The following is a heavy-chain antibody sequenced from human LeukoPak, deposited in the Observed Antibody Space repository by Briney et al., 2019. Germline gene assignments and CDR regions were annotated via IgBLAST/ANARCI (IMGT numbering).Heavy chain of an antibody. D-gene: IGHD3-3*01. Sequence: SETLSLTCTVSGGSISSYYWSWIRQPPGKGLEWIGYIYYSGSTNYNPSLKSRVTISVDTSKNQFSLKLSSVTAADTAVYYCARQNYDFWSSYYTYYYFDYWGQGTLVTVSS. J-gene: IGHJ4*02. CDR1: GGSISSYY. CDR2: IYYSGST. V-gene: IGHV4-59*08. CDR3: ARQNYDFWSSYYTYYYFDY.